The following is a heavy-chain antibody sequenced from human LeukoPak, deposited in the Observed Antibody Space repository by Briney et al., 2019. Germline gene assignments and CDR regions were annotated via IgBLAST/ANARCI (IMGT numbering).Heavy chain of an antibody. D-gene: IGHD6-19*01. Sequence: LSLTCTVSGGSISRYYWSWIRQPPGKGLEWIGFISGGTTEYAASVKGRFTISRDDSTSIAYLQMNGLTTEDTAVYYCSRGSGWLSVYWGQGTLVTVSS. J-gene: IGHJ4*02. CDR2: ISGGTT. CDR1: GGSISRYY. V-gene: IGHV3-49*03. CDR3: SRGSGWLSVY.